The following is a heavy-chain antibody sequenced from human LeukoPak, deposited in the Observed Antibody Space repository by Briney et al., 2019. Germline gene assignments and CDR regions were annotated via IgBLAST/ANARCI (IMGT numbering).Heavy chain of an antibody. D-gene: IGHD2/OR15-2a*01. J-gene: IGHJ4*02. CDR3: AGLLSDKRGFGY. CDR1: GGAISTNGYY. V-gene: IGHV4-39*01. Sequence: PSEPLSLTCTVSGGAISTNGYYWGWIRQPPGKGLEWIGSLYHLGSTYYNASLKSRVTMSVDTSQNQFSLRLISVTAADTAVYYRAGLLSDKRGFGYWGQGTLVTVSS. CDR2: LYHLGST.